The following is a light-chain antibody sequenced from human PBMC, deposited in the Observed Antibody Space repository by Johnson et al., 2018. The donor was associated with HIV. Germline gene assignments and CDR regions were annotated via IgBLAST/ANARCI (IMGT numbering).Light chain of an antibody. Sequence: HSVLTQPPSVSAAPGQKVTISCSGSSSNIGNNYVSWYQQLPGTSPKLLIYENKARPSGIPDRFSGSKSATSATLAITGLQTGDDADYYCGTWDSSLRAGFFGTGTKVTVL. V-gene: IGLV1-51*01. J-gene: IGLJ1*01. CDR3: GTWDSSLRAGF. CDR1: SSNIGNNY. CDR2: ENK.